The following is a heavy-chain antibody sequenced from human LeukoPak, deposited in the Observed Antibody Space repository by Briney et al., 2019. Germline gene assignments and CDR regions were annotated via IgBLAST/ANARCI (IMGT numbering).Heavy chain of an antibody. D-gene: IGHD1-26*01. Sequence: GGSLRLSCAASGFTFSIYALSWVRQAPGKGLEWVSALGGSETSTSYADSVKGRFTISRDNSKNTLYLQMNSLRAEDTAVYYCATSLGGSLRWGQGTLVTVSS. CDR1: GFTFSIYA. CDR2: LGGSETST. CDR3: ATSLGGSLR. J-gene: IGHJ4*02. V-gene: IGHV3-23*01.